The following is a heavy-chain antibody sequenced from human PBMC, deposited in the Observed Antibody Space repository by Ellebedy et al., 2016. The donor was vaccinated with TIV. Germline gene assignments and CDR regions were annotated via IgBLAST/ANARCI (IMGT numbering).Heavy chain of an antibody. D-gene: IGHD6-19*01. CDR1: GYTFTGYY. CDR3: ARAGYSSGWSLVY. J-gene: IGHJ4*02. Sequence: ASVKVSXXASGYTFTGYYMHWVRQAPGQGLEWMGWINPNSGGTNYAQKFQGWVTMTRDTSISTAYMELSRLRSDDTAVYYCARAGYSSGWSLVYWGQGTLVTVSS. CDR2: INPNSGGT. V-gene: IGHV1-2*04.